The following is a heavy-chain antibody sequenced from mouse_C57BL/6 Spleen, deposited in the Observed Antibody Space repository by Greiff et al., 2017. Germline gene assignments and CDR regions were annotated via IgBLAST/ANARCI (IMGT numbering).Heavy chain of an antibody. V-gene: IGHV1-81*01. CDR3: ARGEVFSGIGDYYGMAY. D-gene: IGHD1-1*01. J-gene: IGHJ4*01. CDR1: GYTFTSYG. CDR2: IYPGSGDT. Sequence: QVQLQQSGAELARPGASVKLSCKASGYTFTSYGISWVKQRPGQGLEWIGEIYPGSGDTYYNAKFKGKATLTADTSSSTAYMELRSLTSEDSAVYFWARGEVFSGIGDYYGMAYWGQGTSVTVSS.